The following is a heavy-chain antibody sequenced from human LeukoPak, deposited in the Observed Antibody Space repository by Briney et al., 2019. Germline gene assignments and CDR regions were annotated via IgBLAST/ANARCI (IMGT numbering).Heavy chain of an antibody. CDR2: IYPGDSDT. Sequence: GESLKISCKGSGYSFTSYWIGWVRQMPGKGLEWMGIIYPGDSDTRYSPSFQGQVTISADKSISTAYLQWSSLKASDTAMYYCASGMRYDILTGGFDYWGQGTLVTVSS. CDR1: GYSFTSYW. D-gene: IGHD3-9*01. CDR3: ASGMRYDILTGGFDY. V-gene: IGHV5-51*01. J-gene: IGHJ4*02.